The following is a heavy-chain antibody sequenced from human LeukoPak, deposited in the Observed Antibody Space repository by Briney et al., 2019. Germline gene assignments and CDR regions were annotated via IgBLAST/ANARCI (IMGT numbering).Heavy chain of an antibody. CDR2: NNPNGAT. CDR3: ARDEAASRDNALDM. Sequence: ASVKVSCKASGDTLTGDYMHWVRQAPGQGLEWMGCNNPNGATDYAQKFQGRVTMTRDTSISSAYMDLSSLRSDDTAVYYCARDEAASRDNALDMWGQGTMVTVSS. D-gene: IGHD2-15*01. J-gene: IGHJ3*02. V-gene: IGHV1-2*02. CDR1: GDTLTGDY.